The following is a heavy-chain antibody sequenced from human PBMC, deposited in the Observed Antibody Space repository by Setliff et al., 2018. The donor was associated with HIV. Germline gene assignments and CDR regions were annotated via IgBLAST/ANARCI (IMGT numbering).Heavy chain of an antibody. CDR3: AKPPRPSSWPHYYFGY. D-gene: IGHD6-13*01. Sequence: SLRLSCAASGFTFSSYAMHWVRQAPGKGLEWVAVISYDGGYKYYADSVKGRFTISRDNSKNTLYLQMNSLRAEDTAAYYCAKPPRPSSWPHYYFGYWGQGTLVTVSS. CDR2: ISYDGGYK. CDR1: GFTFSSYA. J-gene: IGHJ4*02. V-gene: IGHV3-30*17.